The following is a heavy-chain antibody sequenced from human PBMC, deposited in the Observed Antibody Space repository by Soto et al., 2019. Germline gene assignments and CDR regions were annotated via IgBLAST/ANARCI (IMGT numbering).Heavy chain of an antibody. V-gene: IGHV1-69*12. J-gene: IGHJ5*02. CDR1: GGTFNSYA. D-gene: IGHD3-16*02. Sequence: QVQLVQSGAEVKKPGSSVKVSCKASGGTFNSYAITWVRQAPGQGLEWMGGIIPMFGTANYAQKFQGRVTITEDESTSTAYMELSSLRSEDTAMYYCARGRPEGVIPINWFDPWGQGTLVTVSS. CDR3: ARGRPEGVIPINWFDP. CDR2: IIPMFGTA.